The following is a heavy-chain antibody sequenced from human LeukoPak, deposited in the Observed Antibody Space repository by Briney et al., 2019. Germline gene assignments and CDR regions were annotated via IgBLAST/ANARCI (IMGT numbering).Heavy chain of an antibody. Sequence: PGGSLRLSCAASGFTFSSYAMSWVRQAPGKGLEWVSAISGSGGSTYYADSVKGRFTISRDNSKNTLYLQMNSLRAEDTAVYYCAKDRYYDSSGYSGGLGYNWFDPWGQGALVTVSS. D-gene: IGHD3-22*01. CDR2: ISGSGGST. CDR1: GFTFSSYA. CDR3: AKDRYYDSSGYSGGLGYNWFDP. V-gene: IGHV3-23*01. J-gene: IGHJ5*02.